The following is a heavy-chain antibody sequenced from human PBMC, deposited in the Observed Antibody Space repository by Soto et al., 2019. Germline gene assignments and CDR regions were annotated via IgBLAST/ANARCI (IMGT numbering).Heavy chain of an antibody. J-gene: IGHJ4*02. CDR2: IHVTGYT. V-gene: IGHV4-30-2*01. Sequence: SETLSLTCTVSGASITSGSYSWSWIRQAPGKGLEWIGNIHVTGYTAFSPSLKRRVTMSVDTSKNQFSLNVTSVTAADTAVYFCARGGALRPNVPVPLAFWGQGTLVTVSS. CDR3: ARGGALRPNVPVPLAF. CDR1: GASITSGSYS. D-gene: IGHD1-26*01.